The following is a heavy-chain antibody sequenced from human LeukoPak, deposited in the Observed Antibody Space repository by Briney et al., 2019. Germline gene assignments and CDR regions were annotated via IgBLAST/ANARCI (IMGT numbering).Heavy chain of an antibody. CDR2: IYSGGST. CDR1: GFTFSSNY. Sequence: GGSLRLSCAASGFTFSSNYMSWVRQAPGKGLEWVSVIYSGGSTYYADSVKGRFTISRDNSKNTLYLQMNSLRAEDTAVYYCARDLRINYGDYYYYGMDVWGQGTTVTVSS. D-gene: IGHD4-17*01. J-gene: IGHJ6*02. CDR3: ARDLRINYGDYYYYGMDV. V-gene: IGHV3-53*01.